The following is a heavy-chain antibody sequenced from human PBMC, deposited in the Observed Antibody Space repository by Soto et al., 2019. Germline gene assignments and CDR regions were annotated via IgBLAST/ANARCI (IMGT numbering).Heavy chain of an antibody. CDR2: ISTYNANT. J-gene: IGHJ1*01. D-gene: IGHD6-13*01. CDR3: ARERDGSSWSSAESLQY. CDR1: GYIFSNYG. Sequence: ASVKVSCKASGYIFSNYGISWVRQAPGQGLEWMGWISTYNANTYYAQKFQGRVTMTTDTTTSTAYMELRSLRSDDTAVFYCARERDGSSWSSAESLQYWGQGTLVTVSS. V-gene: IGHV1-18*01.